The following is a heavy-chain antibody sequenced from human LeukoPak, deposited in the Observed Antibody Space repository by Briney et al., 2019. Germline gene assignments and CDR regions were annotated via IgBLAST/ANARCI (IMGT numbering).Heavy chain of an antibody. D-gene: IGHD2-2*02. CDR3: ARAVVPAATPDAFDI. CDR1: GYTFTSYD. V-gene: IGHV1-69*13. J-gene: IGHJ3*02. CDR2: IIPIFGTA. Sequence: SVKVSCKASGYTFTSYDINWVRQATGQGLEWMGGIIPIFGTANYAQKFQGRVTITADESTSTAYMELSSLRSEDTAVYYCARAVVPAATPDAFDIWGQGTMVTVSS.